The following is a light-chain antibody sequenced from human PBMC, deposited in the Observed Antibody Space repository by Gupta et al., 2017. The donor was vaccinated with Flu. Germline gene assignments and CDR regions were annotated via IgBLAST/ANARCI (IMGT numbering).Light chain of an antibody. CDR1: SRAVGGDNY. V-gene: IGLV2-14*03. CDR2: EVS. CDR3: SSFRSNSAPYV. J-gene: IGLJ1*01. Sequence: QSALPQPASVSWSPGPSIPLSFPATSRAVGGDNYVSWHQQHPGTAPRLMIYEVSNRPSGVSNRCSGSKSGNTASLTIAGLQAEDEADYYCSSFRSNSAPYVFGTGTKVTVL.